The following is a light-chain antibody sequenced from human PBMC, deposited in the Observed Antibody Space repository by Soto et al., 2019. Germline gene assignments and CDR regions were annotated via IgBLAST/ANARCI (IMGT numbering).Light chain of an antibody. Sequence: EIVMTQSPATLSVSPGERATLSCRASQSVSSNLAWYQQKPGQAPRLLIYGASTRATGIPARFSGSGSGTEFTVTLSSLQSEDFAVYYCQQYNNWPLTFGQGTKVEIK. CDR1: QSVSSN. V-gene: IGKV3-15*01. J-gene: IGKJ1*01. CDR3: QQYNNWPLT. CDR2: GAS.